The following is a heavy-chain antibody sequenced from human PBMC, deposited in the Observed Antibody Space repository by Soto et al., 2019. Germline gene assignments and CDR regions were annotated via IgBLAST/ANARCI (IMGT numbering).Heavy chain of an antibody. J-gene: IGHJ6*02. CDR1: GGSISSSSYY. D-gene: IGHD5-12*01. Sequence: QLQLQESGPGLVKPSETLSLTCTVSGGSISSSSYYCGWIRQPPGKGLEWIGSIYYSGSTYYNPSLTGRVTMSADASKSPFSLTLRSVNAADTAVYSCEDRGYDFTYVIDVWGQWTTVTVSS. CDR3: EDRGYDFTYVIDV. CDR2: IYYSGST. V-gene: IGHV4-39*01.